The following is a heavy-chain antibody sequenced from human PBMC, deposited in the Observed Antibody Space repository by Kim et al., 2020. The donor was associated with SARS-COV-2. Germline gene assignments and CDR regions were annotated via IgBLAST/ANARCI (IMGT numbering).Heavy chain of an antibody. CDR3: GKGEGWSE. CDR1: GFTFSSYA. J-gene: IGHJ4*02. CDR2: ITGSGGNT. Sequence: GGSLRLSCAASGFTFSSYAMSWVRQAPGKGLEWVSAITGSGGNTYYADSVKGRFTISRDNSKNTLYLHMNSLRAEDTAIYYCGKGEGWSEGGQGTLVTVS. V-gene: IGHV3-23*01. D-gene: IGHD6-19*01.